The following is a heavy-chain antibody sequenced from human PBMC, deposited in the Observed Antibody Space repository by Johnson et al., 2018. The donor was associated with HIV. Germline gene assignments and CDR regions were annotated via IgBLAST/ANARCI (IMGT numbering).Heavy chain of an antibody. Sequence: VQLVESGGGLVQPGGSMRLSCAASGFSISSYWMSWVRQAPGKGLEWLANIQQTGSAAYYGDSVTGRFTISRDNAKSSLYLQMNSLRAEDTAFYYCAKHRGFDWFFDAFDIWGQGTMVTVSS. V-gene: IGHV3-7*05. CDR3: AKHRGFDWFFDAFDI. D-gene: IGHD3-9*01. CDR2: IQQTGSAA. CDR1: GFSISSYW. J-gene: IGHJ3*02.